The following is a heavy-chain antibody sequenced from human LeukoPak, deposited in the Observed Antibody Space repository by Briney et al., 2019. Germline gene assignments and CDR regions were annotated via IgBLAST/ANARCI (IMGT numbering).Heavy chain of an antibody. J-gene: IGHJ5*02. D-gene: IGHD6-13*01. Sequence: PGGSLRLSCSASGFTFSSYAMHWVRQAPGKGLEYVSAISSNGGSTYYADSVKGRFTISRDDSKNTLYLQMSSLRAEDTAVYYCVKDSSSWYGSNWFDPWGLGTLVTVSS. CDR1: GFTFSSYA. V-gene: IGHV3-64D*06. CDR3: VKDSSSWYGSNWFDP. CDR2: ISSNGGST.